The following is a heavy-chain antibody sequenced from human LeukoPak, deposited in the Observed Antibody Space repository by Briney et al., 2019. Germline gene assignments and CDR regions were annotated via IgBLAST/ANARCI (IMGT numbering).Heavy chain of an antibody. V-gene: IGHV3-30*02. CDR3: AKARDSANYYFDS. Sequence: SGGSLRLSCLGSGFPFRGYDMHWVRQAPGKGPEWVAYIQDEGISKNYGDSVKGRFDISRDNSKNTVYLDMASLTVADTALYYCAKARDSANYYFDSWGHGTLVIVSS. CDR2: IQDEGISK. J-gene: IGHJ4*01. D-gene: IGHD1-26*01. CDR1: GFPFRGYD.